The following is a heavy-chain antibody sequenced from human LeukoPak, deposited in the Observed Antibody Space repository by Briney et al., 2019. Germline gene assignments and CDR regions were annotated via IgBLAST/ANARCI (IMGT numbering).Heavy chain of an antibody. Sequence: ASVKVSCKASGYTFTGYYMHWVRQAPGQGLEWMGWINPNSGGTKYAQNFQGRVTMTRDTSISTAYMDLRGLRSDDTAIYYCARLGNSSHPYFDYWGQGTLVTVSS. J-gene: IGHJ4*02. V-gene: IGHV1-2*02. CDR2: INPNSGGT. CDR1: GYTFTGYY. CDR3: ARLGNSSHPYFDY. D-gene: IGHD6-13*01.